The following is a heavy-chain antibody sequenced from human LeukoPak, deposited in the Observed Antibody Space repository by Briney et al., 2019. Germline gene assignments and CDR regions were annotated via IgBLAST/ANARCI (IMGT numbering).Heavy chain of an antibody. Sequence: GRSLRLSCAASGFTFSSYGMHRVRQAPGKGLEWVAVIWYDGSNKYYADSVEGRFTISRDNSKNTLYLQMNSLRAEDTAVYYCARDLPYPFIVVAVGPPARGMDVWGQGTTVTVSS. D-gene: IGHD6-19*01. V-gene: IGHV3-33*01. CDR3: ARDLPYPFIVVAVGPPARGMDV. CDR2: IWYDGSNK. CDR1: GFTFSSYG. J-gene: IGHJ6*02.